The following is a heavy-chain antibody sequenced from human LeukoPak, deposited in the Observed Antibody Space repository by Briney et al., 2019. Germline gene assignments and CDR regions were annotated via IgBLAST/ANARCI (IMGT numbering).Heavy chain of an antibody. J-gene: IGHJ4*02. CDR2: IYSGGST. V-gene: IGHV3-66*01. CDR3: ARGQQWLELFDY. D-gene: IGHD6-19*01. Sequence: GGSLRLSCAASGFTFSSYAMSWVRQAPGKGLEWVSVIYSGGSTYYADSVKGRLTISRDNSKNTLYLQMNSLRAEDTAVYYCARGQQWLELFDYWGQGTLVTVSS. CDR1: GFTFSSYA.